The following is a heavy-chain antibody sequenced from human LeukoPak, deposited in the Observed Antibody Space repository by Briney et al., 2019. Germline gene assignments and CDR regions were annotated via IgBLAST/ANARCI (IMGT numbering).Heavy chain of an antibody. V-gene: IGHV3-66*01. CDR3: AMSVSIAAAGRLDY. Sequence: GGSLRLSCAASGFTFSSYSMNWVRQAPGKGLEWDSVFYSGGSTSYADSVKGRFTISRDTSKNTLYLQMNSLRAEDTAVYYCAMSVSIAAAGRLDYSGQGTLVIVSS. J-gene: IGHJ4*02. D-gene: IGHD6-25*01. CDR2: FYSGGST. CDR1: GFTFSSYS.